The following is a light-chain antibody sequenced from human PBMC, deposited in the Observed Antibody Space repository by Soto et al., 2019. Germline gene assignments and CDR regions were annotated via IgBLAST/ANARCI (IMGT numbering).Light chain of an antibody. CDR1: QSVGSNY. J-gene: IGKJ5*01. Sequence: EIVLTQSPGTLSLSPGERATLSCRASQSVGSNYLAWYQHTPGQAPRLLIHGASTRATGIPDRFSGSGSGTDFTLTLSRLESEDSAVYYCHQYASSPLTFGQGTRLEIK. CDR2: GAS. V-gene: IGKV3-20*01. CDR3: HQYASSPLT.